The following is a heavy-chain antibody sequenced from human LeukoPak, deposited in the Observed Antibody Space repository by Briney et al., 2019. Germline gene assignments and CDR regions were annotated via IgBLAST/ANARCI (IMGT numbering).Heavy chain of an antibody. D-gene: IGHD2-2*01. CDR3: ARAGYCSSTSCFSGNWFDP. J-gene: IGHJ5*02. Sequence: PGGSLRLSCAASGFTFSSYSMNWVRQAPGKGLEWVSSISSSSSYIYYADSVKGRFTISRDNAKNSLYLQMNSLRAEDTAVYYCARAGYCSSTSCFSGNWFDPWGQGTLVTVSS. V-gene: IGHV3-21*01. CDR1: GFTFSSYS. CDR2: ISSSSSYI.